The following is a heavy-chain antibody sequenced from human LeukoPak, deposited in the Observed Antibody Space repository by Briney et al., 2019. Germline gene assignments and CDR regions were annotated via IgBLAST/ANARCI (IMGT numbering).Heavy chain of an antibody. CDR1: GFTFSSYS. V-gene: IGHV3-21*01. J-gene: IGHJ3*02. CDR3: AREGYYYDSSGYYAAFDI. D-gene: IGHD3-22*01. CDR2: ISSSSSYI. Sequence: GGSLRLSCAASGFTFSSYSMNWVRQAPGKGLEWVSSISSSSSYIYYADSVKGRFTISRDNAKNSLYLQMNSLRAEDTAVYYCAREGYYYDSSGYYAAFDIWGQGTMVTVSS.